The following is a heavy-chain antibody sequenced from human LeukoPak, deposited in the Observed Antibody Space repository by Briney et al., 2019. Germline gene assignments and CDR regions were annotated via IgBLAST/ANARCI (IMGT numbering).Heavy chain of an antibody. V-gene: IGHV1-8*01. CDR3: ASAAAGGYWFDP. D-gene: IGHD6-13*01. Sequence: ASVKVSCKASGYTFTSYDINWVRQATGQGLEWMGWMNPNSGNTGYAQKFQGRVTMTRNTSISTAYMELSSLRSENTAVYYCASAAAGGYWFDPWGQGTLVTVSS. CDR1: GYTFTSYD. CDR2: MNPNSGNT. J-gene: IGHJ5*02.